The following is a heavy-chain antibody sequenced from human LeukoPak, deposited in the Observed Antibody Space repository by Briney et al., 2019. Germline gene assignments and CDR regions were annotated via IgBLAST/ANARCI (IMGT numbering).Heavy chain of an antibody. D-gene: IGHD2-15*01. CDR3: AREGSDCSGGSCYRVVDY. CDR1: GGSISSYY. Sequence: SETLSLTCTVSGGSISSYYWSWIRQPPGKGLGWIGYIYYSGSTNYNPSLKSRVTISVDTSKNQFSLKLSSVTAADTAVYYCAREGSDCSGGSCYRVVDYWGQGTLVTVSS. J-gene: IGHJ4*02. V-gene: IGHV4-59*01. CDR2: IYYSGST.